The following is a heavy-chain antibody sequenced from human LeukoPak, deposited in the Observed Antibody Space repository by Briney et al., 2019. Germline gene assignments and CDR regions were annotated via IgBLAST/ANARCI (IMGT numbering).Heavy chain of an antibody. V-gene: IGHV4-39*07. CDR2: INHSGST. J-gene: IGHJ4*02. CDR3: ARGRRRWTTVVRYFDY. D-gene: IGHD4-23*01. Sequence: SETLSLTCTVSGGSISSSSYYWSWIRQPPGKGLEWIGEINHSGSTNYNPSLKSRVTISVDTSKNQFSLKLSSVTAADTAVYYCARGRRRWTTVVRYFDYWGQGTLVTVSS. CDR1: GGSISSSSYY.